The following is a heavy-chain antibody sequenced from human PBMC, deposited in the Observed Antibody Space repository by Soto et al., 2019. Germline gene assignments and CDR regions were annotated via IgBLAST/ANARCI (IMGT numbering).Heavy chain of an antibody. CDR2: IIPIFGTA. CDR1: GGTFSSYA. V-gene: IGHV1-69*01. Sequence: QVQLVQSGAEVKKPGSSVKVSCKASGGTFSSYAISWVRQAPGQGLEWMGGIIPIFGTANYAQKFQGRVTITADESTSTAYMELSSLRSEDTAVYYCARTRPKDIVVVPDASLDYWGQGTLVTFSS. CDR3: ARTRPKDIVVVPDASLDY. J-gene: IGHJ4*02. D-gene: IGHD2-2*01.